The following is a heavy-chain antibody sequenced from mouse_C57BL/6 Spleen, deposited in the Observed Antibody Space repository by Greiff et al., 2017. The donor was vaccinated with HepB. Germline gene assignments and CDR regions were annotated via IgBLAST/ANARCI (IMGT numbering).Heavy chain of an antibody. CDR3: ARGNYGSSWYFDV. Sequence: QVQLQQSGTELVKPGASVKLSCKASGYTFTSYWMHWVKQRPGQGLEWIGNINPSNGGTNYNEKFKSKATLTVDKSSSTAYMQLSSLTSEDSAVYYCARGNYGSSWYFDVWGTGTTVTVSS. CDR1: GYTFTSYW. V-gene: IGHV1-53*01. CDR2: INPSNGGT. D-gene: IGHD1-1*01. J-gene: IGHJ1*03.